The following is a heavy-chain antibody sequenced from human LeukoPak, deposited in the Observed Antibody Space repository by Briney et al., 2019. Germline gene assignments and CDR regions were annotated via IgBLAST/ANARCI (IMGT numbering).Heavy chain of an antibody. J-gene: IGHJ4*02. CDR2: VWHDGSNR. V-gene: IGHV3-33*01. D-gene: IGHD3-10*01. CDR1: GFTFCSYA. CDR3: ARELFGSGSCPDY. Sequence: GGSLRLSCTAPGFTFCSYAIHWIRQAPGKGLEWVALVWHDGSNRYYSEAVKGRFTISRDNSKNTVYLQINSLRAEDTTVYYCARELFGSGSCPDYWGQGTRVTVSS.